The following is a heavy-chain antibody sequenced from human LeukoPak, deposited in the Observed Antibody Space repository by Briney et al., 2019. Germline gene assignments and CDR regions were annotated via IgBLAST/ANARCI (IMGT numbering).Heavy chain of an antibody. Sequence: GGSLRLSCAASGFTFSSYSMNWVRQAPGKGLEWVSSISSSSSYIYYADSVKGRFTISRDNAKNSLYLQMNSLRAEDTAVYYCARGLTGDYMGAFDIWGQGTMVTVSS. D-gene: IGHD7-27*01. CDR3: ARGLTGDYMGAFDI. CDR1: GFTFSSYS. V-gene: IGHV3-21*01. J-gene: IGHJ3*02. CDR2: ISSSSSYI.